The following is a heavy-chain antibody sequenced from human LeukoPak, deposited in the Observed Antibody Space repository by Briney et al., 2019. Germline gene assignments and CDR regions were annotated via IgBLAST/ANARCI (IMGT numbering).Heavy chain of an antibody. Sequence: GASVKVSCKASGYTFTSYGISWVRQAPGQGLEWMGWMNPNSGNTGYAQKFQGRVTMTRNTSISTAYMELSSLRSEDTAVYYCARVSKRYFDWLIVNWFDPWGQGTLVTVSS. CDR1: GYTFTSYG. V-gene: IGHV1-8*02. CDR3: ARVSKRYFDWLIVNWFDP. D-gene: IGHD3-9*01. J-gene: IGHJ5*02. CDR2: MNPNSGNT.